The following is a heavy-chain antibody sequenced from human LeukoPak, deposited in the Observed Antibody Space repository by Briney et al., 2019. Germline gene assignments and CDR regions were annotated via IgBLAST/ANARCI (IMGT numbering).Heavy chain of an antibody. D-gene: IGHD2-2*01. CDR3: ARIPLEVVVPAANHWYFDL. J-gene: IGHJ2*01. CDR2: IRYDGSNK. V-gene: IGHV3-30*02. CDR1: GFTFSSYG. Sequence: PGGSLRLSCAASGFTFSSYGMHWVRQAPGKGLEWVAFIRYDGSNKYYADSVKGRFTISRDNSKNTLYLQMNSLRAEDTAVYYCARIPLEVVVPAANHWYFDLWGRGTLVTVSS.